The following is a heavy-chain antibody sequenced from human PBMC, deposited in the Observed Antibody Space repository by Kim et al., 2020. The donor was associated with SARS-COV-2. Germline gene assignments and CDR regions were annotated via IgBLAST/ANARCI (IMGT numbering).Heavy chain of an antibody. CDR1: GFSFADAW. J-gene: IGHJ4*02. CDR3: TACVGSADHDH. D-gene: IGHD2-2*03. V-gene: IGHV3-15*01. Sequence: GGSLRLSCATSGFSFADAWMSWVRQAPGKGLEWVGRFKRKADGGTIDYAAPVKGRFTISRDDSNSMLYLQRNSLKTEDTALYYCTACVGSADHDHWGQVSLVTVSS. CDR2: FKRKADGGTI.